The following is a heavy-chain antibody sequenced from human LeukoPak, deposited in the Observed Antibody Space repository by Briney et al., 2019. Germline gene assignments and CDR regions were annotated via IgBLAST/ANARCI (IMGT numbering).Heavy chain of an antibody. CDR2: ISSNGGST. CDR1: GFTSSSYA. Sequence: GGSLRLSCSASGFTSSSYAMHWVRQGPGKGLEYVSAISSNGGSTYYADSVKGRFTISRDNSKNTLYLQMSSLRAEDTAVYYCVKGDTAMVRNWFDPWGQGTLVTVSS. D-gene: IGHD5-18*01. CDR3: VKGDTAMVRNWFDP. V-gene: IGHV3-64D*06. J-gene: IGHJ5*02.